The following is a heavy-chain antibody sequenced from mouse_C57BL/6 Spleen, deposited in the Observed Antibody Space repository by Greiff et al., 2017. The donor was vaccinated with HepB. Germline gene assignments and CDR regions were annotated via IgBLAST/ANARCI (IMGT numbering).Heavy chain of an antibody. J-gene: IGHJ1*03. V-gene: IGHV2-6-1*01. CDR2: IWSDGST. Sequence: QVQLKESGPGLVAPSQSLSITCTVSGFSLTSYGVHWVRQPPGKGLEWLVVIWSDGSTTYNSALKSRLSISKDNSKSQVFLKMNSLQTDDTAMYYCARHGRGLLRDWYFDVWGTGTTVTVSS. CDR3: ARHGRGLLRDWYFDV. CDR1: GFSLTSYG. D-gene: IGHD2-3*01.